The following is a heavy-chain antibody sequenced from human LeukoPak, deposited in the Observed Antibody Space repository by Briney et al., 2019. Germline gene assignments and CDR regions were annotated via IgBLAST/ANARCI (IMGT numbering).Heavy chain of an antibody. D-gene: IGHD3-3*01. V-gene: IGHV3-11*01. CDR1: GFTFSDYY. CDR3: ARASVLRFLEWLDYYYYYYMDV. J-gene: IGHJ6*03. CDR2: ISSSGSTI. Sequence: GGSLRLSCAASGFTFSDYYMSWIRQAPGKGLEWVSYISSSGSTIYYADSVKGRFTISRDNAKNSLYLQMNRLRAEDTAVYYCARASVLRFLEWLDYYYYYYMDVWGKGTTVTVSS.